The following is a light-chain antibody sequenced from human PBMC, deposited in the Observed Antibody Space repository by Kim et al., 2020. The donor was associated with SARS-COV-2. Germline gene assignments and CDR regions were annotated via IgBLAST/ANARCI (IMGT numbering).Light chain of an antibody. V-gene: IGKV1-39*01. Sequence: ASVGDRGTITCRASQSSSSYWNWYQQKPGKEPKILIYAASSLQSGVPSRVSGSGSGTDFTLSISSLQPEDFATCDGQQSYSTPIGVGRGTRLEIK. CDR2: AAS. CDR3: QQSYSTPIG. J-gene: IGKJ5*01. CDR1: QSSSSY.